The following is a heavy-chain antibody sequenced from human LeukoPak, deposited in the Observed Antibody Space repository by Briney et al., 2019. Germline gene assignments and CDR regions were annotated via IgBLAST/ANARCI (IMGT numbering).Heavy chain of an antibody. CDR2: ISSKSGFT. J-gene: IGHJ4*02. D-gene: IGHD6-13*01. CDR3: AKVPVRSSWYGDYFDY. CDR1: GFTFSTYS. Sequence: PGGSLRLSCTASGFTFSTYSMNWVRQAPGKGLEWVSSISSKSGFTYYADSVKGRFTISRDNSKNTPYLQMNSLRAEDTAVYYCAKVPVRSSWYGDYFDYWGQGTLVTVSS. V-gene: IGHV3-21*04.